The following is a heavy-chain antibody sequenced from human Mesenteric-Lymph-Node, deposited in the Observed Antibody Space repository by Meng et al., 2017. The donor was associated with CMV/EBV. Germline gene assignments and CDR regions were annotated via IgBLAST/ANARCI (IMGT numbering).Heavy chain of an antibody. CDR2: INHSGST. J-gene: IGHJ4*02. Sequence: LTCAVYGGSFSGYYWSWIRQPPGKGLEWIGEINHSGSTNYNPSLKSRVTISVDTSKNQFSLKLSSVTAADTAAYYCARGQYQLPIDYWGQGTLVTVSS. V-gene: IGHV4-34*01. CDR1: GGSFSGYY. CDR3: ARGQYQLPIDY. D-gene: IGHD2-2*01.